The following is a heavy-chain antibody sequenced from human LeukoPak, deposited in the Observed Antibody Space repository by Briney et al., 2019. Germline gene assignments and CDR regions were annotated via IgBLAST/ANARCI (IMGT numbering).Heavy chain of an antibody. CDR3: ARVGGSYYFDY. Sequence: SVKVSCKASGGTFSGYAISWVRQAPGQGLEWMGGIIPMFGTPNYAQKFQGRVTITADESTSTAYMELSSLRSEDTAVYYCARVGGSYYFDYWGQGTLVTVSS. CDR1: GGTFSGYA. CDR2: IIPMFGTP. V-gene: IGHV1-69*13. D-gene: IGHD1-26*01. J-gene: IGHJ4*02.